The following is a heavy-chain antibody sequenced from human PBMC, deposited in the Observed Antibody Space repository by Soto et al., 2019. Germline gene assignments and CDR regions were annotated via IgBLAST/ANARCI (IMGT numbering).Heavy chain of an antibody. CDR1: GFTFSSYI. D-gene: IGHD6-13*01. J-gene: IGHJ4*02. Sequence: GGSLILSCAASGFTFSSYIMNWVRQAPGKGLEWVSSISSSSSYIYYADSVKGRFTISRDNAKNTLYLQMNSLRAEDTAVYYCAKDRVAAAGTAPFDYWGQGTLVTVSS. V-gene: IGHV3-21*04. CDR3: AKDRVAAAGTAPFDY. CDR2: ISSSSSYI.